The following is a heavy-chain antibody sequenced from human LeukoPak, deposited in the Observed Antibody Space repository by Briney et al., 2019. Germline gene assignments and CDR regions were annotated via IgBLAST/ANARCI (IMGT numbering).Heavy chain of an antibody. CDR3: ARERDGYNLDWFDP. Sequence: SVKVSCKASGDTFSRYAISWVRQAPGQGLEWMGGIIPIFGTANYAQKFQGRVTITADKSTSTAYMELSSLRSEDTAVYYCARERDGYNLDWFDPWGQGTLVTVSS. D-gene: IGHD5-24*01. J-gene: IGHJ5*02. V-gene: IGHV1-69*06. CDR1: GDTFSRYA. CDR2: IIPIFGTA.